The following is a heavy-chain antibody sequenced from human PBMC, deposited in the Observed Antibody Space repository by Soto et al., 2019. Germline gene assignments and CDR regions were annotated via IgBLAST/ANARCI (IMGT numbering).Heavy chain of an antibody. J-gene: IGHJ4*02. V-gene: IGHV3-48*03. D-gene: IGHD4-17*01. CDR2: ISSSGSTI. CDR3: ARGGYGDYDLDY. Sequence: EVQLVESGGGLVQPGGSLRLSCAASGFTFSSYEMNWVRQAPGKGLEWVSYISSSGSTIYYADSVKGRFTISRDNAKNSLYLQMNGLRAEDTAVYYCARGGYGDYDLDYWGQGTLVTVSS. CDR1: GFTFSSYE.